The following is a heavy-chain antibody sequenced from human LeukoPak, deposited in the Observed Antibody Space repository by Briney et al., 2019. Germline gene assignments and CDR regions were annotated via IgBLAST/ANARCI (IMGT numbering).Heavy chain of an antibody. J-gene: IGHJ3*01. CDR1: GFTFSSYS. V-gene: IGHV3-23*01. Sequence: GGSLRLSCAASGFTFSSYSMNWVRQAPGKGLEWVSAISGSGGSTYYADSVKGRFIISRDNSRNTLYLQMSSLRAEDTAVYYCAKVYHDNGDYFAFNVWGQGSMVTVSS. CDR2: ISGSGGST. D-gene: IGHD4-17*01. CDR3: AKVYHDNGDYFAFNV.